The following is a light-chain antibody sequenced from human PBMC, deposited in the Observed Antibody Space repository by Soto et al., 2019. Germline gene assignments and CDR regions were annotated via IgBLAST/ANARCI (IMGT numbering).Light chain of an antibody. CDR2: KAS. CDR1: QTISSW. J-gene: IGKJ1*01. Sequence: DIQMTQSPSTLSGSVGDRVTITCRASQTISSWLDWYQQKPGKAPKLLIYKASTLKSGVTPRFSGSGSGTEFTLTISSLQPEDFAAYYCKHYYSKSEAFGQGTKVELK. V-gene: IGKV1-5*03. CDR3: KHYYSKSEA.